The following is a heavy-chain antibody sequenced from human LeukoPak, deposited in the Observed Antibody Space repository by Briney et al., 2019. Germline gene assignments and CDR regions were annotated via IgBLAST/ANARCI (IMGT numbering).Heavy chain of an antibody. CDR3: GRDQYDTWSRKGNFDS. CDR1: GFTFGEYW. V-gene: IGHV3-7*03. J-gene: IGHJ4*02. CDR2: IKLDGSEK. Sequence: QPGGSLRLSCVASGFTFGEYWMSWVRQAPGKGLEWVANIKLDGSEKNYVDSVKGRFTISRDNTKNSLYLQMNSLRAEDTAVFYCGRDQYDTWSRKGNFDSWGQGTLVIVSS. D-gene: IGHD3-3*01.